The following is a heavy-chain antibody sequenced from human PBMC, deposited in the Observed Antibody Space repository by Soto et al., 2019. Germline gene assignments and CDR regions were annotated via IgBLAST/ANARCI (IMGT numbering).Heavy chain of an antibody. Sequence: GGSLRLSCAASGFTFSSYGMHWVRQAPGKGLEWVAVIWYDGSNKYYADSVKGRFTISRDNSKNQFSLKLSSVTAADTAVYYCARDAGSLWFGDRGDAFDIWGQGTMVTVSS. D-gene: IGHD3-10*01. CDR2: IWYDGSNK. CDR1: GFTFSSYG. CDR3: ARDAGSLWFGDRGDAFDI. J-gene: IGHJ3*02. V-gene: IGHV3-33*01.